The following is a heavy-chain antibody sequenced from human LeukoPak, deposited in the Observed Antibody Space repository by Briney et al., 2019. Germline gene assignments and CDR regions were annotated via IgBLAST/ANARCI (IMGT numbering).Heavy chain of an antibody. CDR3: ARGGLLWFGELSGY. D-gene: IGHD3-10*01. V-gene: IGHV3-64*01. J-gene: IGHJ4*02. Sequence: PGGSLRLSCAASGFTFSSCAMHWVRQAPGKGLEYVSVISSNGGSTYYANSVKGRFTISRDNSKNTLYLQMGSLRAEDMAVYYCARGGLLWFGELSGYWGQGTLVTVS. CDR2: ISSNGGST. CDR1: GFTFSSCA.